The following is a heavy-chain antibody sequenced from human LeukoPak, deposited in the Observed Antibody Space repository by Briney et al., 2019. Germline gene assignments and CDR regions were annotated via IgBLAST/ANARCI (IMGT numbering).Heavy chain of an antibody. J-gene: IGHJ6*02. V-gene: IGHV3-11*01. CDR1: GFTFSDYY. Sequence: GGSLRLSCAASGFTFSDYYMTWLRQAPGKGLEWLSYISNSGSTVFYADSVKGRFTVSRDNAKRSLYLQIESLRDDDTAVYHCALGTINKDFYFGMDVWGQGTMVTVS. CDR3: ALGTINKDFYFGMDV. D-gene: IGHD2-8*01. CDR2: ISNSGSTV.